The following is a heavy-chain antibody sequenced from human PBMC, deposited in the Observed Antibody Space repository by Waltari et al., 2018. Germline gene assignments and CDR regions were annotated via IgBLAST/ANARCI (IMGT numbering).Heavy chain of an antibody. J-gene: IGHJ4*02. Sequence: QVQLVQSGAEVKKPGSSVTVSCKASGGTFSSYTISWVRQAPGQGPEWMGRIIPILGIANHAQKFQGRVTITADKSTSTAYMELSILRSEDTAVYDCARSVGVAANPYFDYWGQGTLVTVSS. V-gene: IGHV1-69*02. D-gene: IGHD2-15*01. CDR2: IIPILGIA. CDR1: GGTFSSYT. CDR3: ARSVGVAANPYFDY.